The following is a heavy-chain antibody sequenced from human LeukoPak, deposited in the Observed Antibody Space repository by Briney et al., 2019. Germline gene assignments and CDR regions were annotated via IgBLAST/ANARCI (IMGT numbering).Heavy chain of an antibody. Sequence: GGSLRLSCAASGFTFSSYWMSWVRQAPGKGLEWVANIKQDGSEKYYVDSVKGRFTISRDNAKNSLYLQMNSLRAEDTAVYYCARASSGYARPRQYYFDYWGQGTLVTVSS. D-gene: IGHD3-9*01. V-gene: IGHV3-7*03. J-gene: IGHJ4*02. CDR3: ARASSGYARPRQYYFDY. CDR2: IKQDGSEK. CDR1: GFTFSSYW.